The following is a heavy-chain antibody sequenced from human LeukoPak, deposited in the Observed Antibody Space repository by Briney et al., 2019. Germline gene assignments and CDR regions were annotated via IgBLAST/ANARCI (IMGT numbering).Heavy chain of an antibody. CDR1: GGSISSSSYY. CDR2: IYYSGST. Sequence: SETLSLTCTVSGGSISSSSYYWGWIRQPPGKGLEWIGSIYYSGSTYYNPSLKGRVTISVDTSKNQFSLKLSSVTAADTAVYYCARVVRRGYSYVGGLYFDYWGQGTLVTVSS. CDR3: ARVVRRGYSYVGGLYFDY. V-gene: IGHV4-39*07. J-gene: IGHJ4*02. D-gene: IGHD5-18*01.